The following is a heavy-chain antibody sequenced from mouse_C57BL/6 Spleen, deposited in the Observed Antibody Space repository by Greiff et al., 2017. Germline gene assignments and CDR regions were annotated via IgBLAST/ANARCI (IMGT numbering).Heavy chain of an antibody. CDR1: GYAFSSSW. J-gene: IGHJ4*01. D-gene: IGHD2-4*01. V-gene: IGHV1-82*01. CDR2: IYPGDGDT. CDR3: ASPYYDPYAMDY. Sequence: VQLQESGPELVKPRASVKISCKASGYAFSSSWMNWVEQRPGKGLEWIGRIYPGDGDTNYNGKFKGKATLTADKSSSTAYMQLSSLTSEDSAVYFCASPYYDPYAMDYWGQGTSVTVSS.